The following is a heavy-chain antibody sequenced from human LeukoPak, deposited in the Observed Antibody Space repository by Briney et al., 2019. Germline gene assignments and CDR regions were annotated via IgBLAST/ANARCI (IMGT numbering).Heavy chain of an antibody. CDR3: TRDLPATISLGDDY. CDR1: GFSFSDYY. D-gene: IGHD5-12*01. Sequence: GGSLRLSCAASGFSFSDYYMHWVRQAPGKGLEWVSSISFDSGDETLYADSVKGRFTISRDNTKNSMYLQMDSLTVEDTALYFCTRDLPATISLGDDYWGPGILVTVSS. V-gene: IGHV3-21*01. J-gene: IGHJ4*02. CDR2: ISFDSGDET.